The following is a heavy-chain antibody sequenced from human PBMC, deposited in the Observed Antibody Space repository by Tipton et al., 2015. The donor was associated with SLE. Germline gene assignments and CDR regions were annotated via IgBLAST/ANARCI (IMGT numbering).Heavy chain of an antibody. J-gene: IGHJ4*02. D-gene: IGHD2/OR15-2a*01. Sequence: QLVQSGAEAKKPGASVKVSCKASGYTFTTYGISWVRQAPGQGLEWMGWINPIVGDTKYAQKFQGRITMTRDTSISTAYMELSRLRSDDTAVYYCARDNSPDFDYWGQGTLVTVSS. CDR3: ARDNSPDFDY. V-gene: IGHV1-2*02. CDR2: INPIVGDT. CDR1: GYTFTTYG.